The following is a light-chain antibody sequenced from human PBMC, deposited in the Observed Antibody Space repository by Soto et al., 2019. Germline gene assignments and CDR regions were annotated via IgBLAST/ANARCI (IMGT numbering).Light chain of an antibody. Sequence: ELVMRQSPATLSVSAGESATLXXRTSQSVSSDLAWYQQKPGQAPRLXXYDASTRATVIPARFSGSGSGTEFTLTISSLQSEDFAVYYCQQYNAWSPITFGQGTRLEIK. V-gene: IGKV3-15*01. CDR3: QQYNAWSPIT. CDR1: QSVSSD. CDR2: DAS. J-gene: IGKJ5*01.